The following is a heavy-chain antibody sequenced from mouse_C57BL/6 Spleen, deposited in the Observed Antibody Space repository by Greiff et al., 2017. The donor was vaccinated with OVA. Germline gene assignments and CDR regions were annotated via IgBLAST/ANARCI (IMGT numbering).Heavy chain of an antibody. CDR1: GYTFTTYP. V-gene: IGHV1-47*01. CDR2: FHPYNDDT. CDR3: ARRGYDGYYFAY. D-gene: IGHD2-3*01. J-gene: IGHJ3*01. Sequence: QVQLKESGAELVKPGASVKMSCKASGYTFTTYPIEWMKQNHGKSLEWIGNFHPYNDDTKYNEKFKGKATLTVEKSSSTVYLELSRLTSDDSAVYYCARRGYDGYYFAYWGQGTLVTVSA.